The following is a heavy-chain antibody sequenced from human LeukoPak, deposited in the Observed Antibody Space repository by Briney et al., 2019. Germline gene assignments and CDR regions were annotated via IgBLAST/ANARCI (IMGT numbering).Heavy chain of an antibody. CDR3: ARGGSLSNWFDP. CDR1: GGSISSGGYY. D-gene: IGHD1-26*01. Sequence: SETLSLTCTVSGGSISSGGYYWSWIRQPPGKGLEWIGYIYHSGSTYYNPSLKSRVTISVDRSKNQFSLKLSSVTAADTAVYYCARGGSLSNWFDPWGQGTLVTVSS. CDR2: IYHSGST. V-gene: IGHV4-30-2*01. J-gene: IGHJ5*02.